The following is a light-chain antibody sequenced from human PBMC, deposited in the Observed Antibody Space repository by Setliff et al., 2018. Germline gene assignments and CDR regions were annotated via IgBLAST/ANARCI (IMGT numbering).Light chain of an antibody. CDR3: QKCDSAPFT. J-gene: IGKJ2*01. CDR1: QGISSR. CDR2: TAS. Sequence: TQMTQSPSSLSASVGDRVTITCRASQGISSRLAWYQQKPGKVPKLLIHTASTLESGVPSRFSGSGSGTDFTLTISSLRPEDVATYYCQKCDSAPFTFGQGTKVDIK. V-gene: IGKV1-27*01.